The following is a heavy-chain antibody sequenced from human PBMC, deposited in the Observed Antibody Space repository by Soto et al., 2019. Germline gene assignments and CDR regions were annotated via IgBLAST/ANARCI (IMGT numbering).Heavy chain of an antibody. D-gene: IGHD2-21*01. CDR3: ARRYCGGDCYYYFDY. CDR1: GSSFSSYY. Sequence: SETLSLTCAVYGSSFSSYYWSWTRQPPGKGLEWIGEINHSGSTNYNPSLKSRVTISVDTSKNQFSLKLSSVTAADTAVYYCARRYCGGDCYYYFDYWGQGTLVTVSS. J-gene: IGHJ4*02. V-gene: IGHV4-34*01. CDR2: INHSGST.